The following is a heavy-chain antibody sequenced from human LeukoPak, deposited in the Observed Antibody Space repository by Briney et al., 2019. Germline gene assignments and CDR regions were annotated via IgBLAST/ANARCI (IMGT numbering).Heavy chain of an antibody. D-gene: IGHD3-10*01. J-gene: IGHJ4*02. Sequence: GGSLRLSCAGSGFIFDSHALTWVRQAPGKGLEWVATVSGSGGSTNYAASVKGRFIISRDNPKNTLYVQMNSLRAEDTAVYYCAKDSAPHDYWGQGTLITVSS. CDR2: VSGSGGST. CDR3: AKDSAPHDY. CDR1: GFIFDSHA. V-gene: IGHV3-23*01.